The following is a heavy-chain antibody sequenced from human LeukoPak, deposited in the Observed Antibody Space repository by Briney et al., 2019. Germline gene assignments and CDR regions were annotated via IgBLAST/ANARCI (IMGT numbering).Heavy chain of an antibody. CDR2: IIPILGIA. J-gene: IGHJ5*02. Sequence: SVKVSCKASGGTFSSYAISWVRQAPGQGLEWMGRIIPILGIANYAQKFQGRVTITADKSTSTAYMELSSLRSEDTAVYYCAEDPLPIAAAGPSWFDPWGQGPLVTVSS. CDR3: AEDPLPIAAAGPSWFDP. V-gene: IGHV1-69*04. CDR1: GGTFSSYA. D-gene: IGHD6-13*01.